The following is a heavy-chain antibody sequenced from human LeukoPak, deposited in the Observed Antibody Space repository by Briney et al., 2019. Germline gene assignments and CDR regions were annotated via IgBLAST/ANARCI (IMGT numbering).Heavy chain of an antibody. CDR1: GGSFSGYY. D-gene: IGHD6-19*01. Sequence: SETLSLTCAVYGGSFSGYYWSWIRQPPGKGLEWIGEINHSGSTNYNPSLKSRVTISVDTSKNQFSLKLSSVTAADTAVYYCARTVAGTPWGQGTLVTVSS. CDR2: INHSGST. V-gene: IGHV4-34*01. CDR3: ARTVAGTP. J-gene: IGHJ5*02.